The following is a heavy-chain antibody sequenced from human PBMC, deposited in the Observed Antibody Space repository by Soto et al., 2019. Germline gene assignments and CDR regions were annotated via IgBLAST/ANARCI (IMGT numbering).Heavy chain of an antibody. V-gene: IGHV3-7*01. CDR1: GFTFSNYV. J-gene: IGHJ5*02. Sequence: GGSLRLSCAASGFTFSNYVLSWVRQAPGKGLEWVANIKEDESEKYYVDSVKGRFTISRDNGKNSLYLQMNSLRAEDTAIYYCARGLNVNWFDPWGQGTLVTVSS. CDR2: IKEDESEK. CDR3: ARGLNVNWFDP.